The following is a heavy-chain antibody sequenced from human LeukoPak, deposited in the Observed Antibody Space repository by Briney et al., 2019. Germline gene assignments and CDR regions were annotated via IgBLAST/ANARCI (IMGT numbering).Heavy chain of an antibody. V-gene: IGHV4-34*01. J-gene: IGHJ4*02. D-gene: IGHD6-19*01. CDR2: INHIGST. CDR1: GGSFSAYY. Sequence: SETLSLTCAVYGGSFSAYYWSWIRQPPGKGLEWIGDINHIGSTNYNPSLKSRVTISVDMSKNHFSLRLSSVTAADTAVYYCARGTLYSGWSYYFDYWGQGTLVTVSS. CDR3: ARGTLYSGWSYYFDY.